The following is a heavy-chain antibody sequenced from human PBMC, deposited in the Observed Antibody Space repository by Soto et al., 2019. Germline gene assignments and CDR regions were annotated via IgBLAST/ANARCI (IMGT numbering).Heavy chain of an antibody. V-gene: IGHV3-23*01. Sequence: GGSLRLSCAASGFTFSNYAMTWVRQSPGKGLEWVSAITGNGDNSYYRDSVRGRFTISRDNSKNTLYLQMNSLRAEDTAVYHCAKHVPRAYDSWGQGTLVPVSS. CDR2: ITGNGDNS. CDR1: GFTFSNYA. D-gene: IGHD3-10*02. CDR3: AKHVPRAYDS. J-gene: IGHJ4*02.